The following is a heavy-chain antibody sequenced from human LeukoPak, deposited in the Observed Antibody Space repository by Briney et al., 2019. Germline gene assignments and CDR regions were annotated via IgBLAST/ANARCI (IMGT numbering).Heavy chain of an antibody. D-gene: IGHD2-2*01. CDR2: TNAGNGNT. J-gene: IGHJ3*02. CDR1: GYTFTSYA. CDR3: ARDSFDIVVVPAAPEEDAFDI. Sequence: ASVKVSCRASGYTFTSYAMHWVRQAPGQSLEWMGWTNAGNGNTKYSQEFQGRVTITRDTSASTAYMELRSLRSDDTAVYYCARDSFDIVVVPAAPEEDAFDIWGQGTMVTASS. V-gene: IGHV1-3*01.